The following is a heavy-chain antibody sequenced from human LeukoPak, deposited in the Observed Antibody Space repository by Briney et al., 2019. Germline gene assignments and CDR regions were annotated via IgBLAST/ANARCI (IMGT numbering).Heavy chain of an antibody. CDR2: IASYGGTT. D-gene: IGHD3-10*01. V-gene: IGHV3-23*01. J-gene: IGHJ3*02. CDR3: WWYHYYGSGRDAFDI. CDR1: GFTFGNYA. Sequence: PGGSLRLSCAASGFTFGNYAMSWVRQAPGKGLQWVSTIASYGGTTYYADSVKGRLTISRDNFKNAVYLQMNSLRAEDTAVYYCWWYHYYGSGRDAFDIWGQGTLVTLSS.